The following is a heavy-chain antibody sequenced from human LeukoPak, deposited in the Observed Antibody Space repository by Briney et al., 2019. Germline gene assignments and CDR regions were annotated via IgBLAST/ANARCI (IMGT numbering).Heavy chain of an antibody. CDR3: ARNYGDYLDAFDI. Sequence: PGGSLKTPWAASGITFSDHYMDWVRQAPGKGLEWVSYISSSGSTIYYADSVKGRFTISRDNAKNSLYLQMNSLRAEDTAVYYCARNYGDYLDAFDIWGQGTMVTVSS. D-gene: IGHD4-17*01. CDR2: ISSSGSTI. J-gene: IGHJ3*02. V-gene: IGHV3-11*04. CDR1: GITFSDHY.